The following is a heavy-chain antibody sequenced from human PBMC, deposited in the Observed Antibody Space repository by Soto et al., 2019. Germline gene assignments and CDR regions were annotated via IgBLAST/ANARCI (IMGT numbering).Heavy chain of an antibody. CDR2: IDPSDSYT. CDR3: ATATYSSSSLYYYYGMDV. J-gene: IGHJ6*02. Sequence: GESLKISCKSSGYSFASYWISWVRQMPGKGLEWMGRIDPSDSYTNYSPSFQGHVTISADKSISTAYLQWSSLKASDTAMYYCATATYSSSSLYYYYGMDVWGQGTTVTVSS. V-gene: IGHV5-10-1*01. CDR1: GYSFASYW. D-gene: IGHD6-6*01.